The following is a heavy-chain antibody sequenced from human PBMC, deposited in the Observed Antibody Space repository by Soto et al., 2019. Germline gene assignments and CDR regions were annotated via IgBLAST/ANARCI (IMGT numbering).Heavy chain of an antibody. J-gene: IGHJ5*02. V-gene: IGHV1-46*03. Sequence: GASVKVSCKTSGYTFTSYYIHWVRQAPGQGLEWMGIINPSGNSATYAQRFQGRVTMNRDMSTSTVYMEMISLRSEDTAMYYCGRGAPGIAAGTWGQGTLVTVSS. CDR1: GYTFTSYY. CDR2: INPSGNSA. CDR3: GRGAPGIAAGT. D-gene: IGHD6-13*01.